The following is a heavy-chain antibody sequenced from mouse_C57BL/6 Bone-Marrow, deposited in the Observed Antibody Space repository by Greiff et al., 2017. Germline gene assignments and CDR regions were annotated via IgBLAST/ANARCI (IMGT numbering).Heavy chain of an antibody. CDR2: IHPSDSDT. CDR1: GYTLTSYW. Sequence: VQLQQPGAELVKPGASVKVSCKASGYTLTSYWMHWVKQRPGQGLEWIGRIHPSDSDTNYNQQFKGKATLTVDKSSSPAYLQLSSLTSEDSAVYYCAIVGYPRYFDVWGTGTTVTVSS. CDR3: AIVGYPRYFDV. J-gene: IGHJ1*03. D-gene: IGHD3-2*02. V-gene: IGHV1-74*01.